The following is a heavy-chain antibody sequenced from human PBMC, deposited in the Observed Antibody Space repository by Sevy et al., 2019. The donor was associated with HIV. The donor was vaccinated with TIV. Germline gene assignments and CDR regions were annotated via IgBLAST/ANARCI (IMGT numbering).Heavy chain of an antibody. CDR2: ITYDGSNK. D-gene: IGHD6-13*01. CDR1: GFTFSSYA. Sequence: GGSLRLSCAASGFTFSSYALHWVRQAPGKGLEWVAVITYDGSNKYHADSVSGRFTIYRDNSKNTRYLQMNSLRAEDKAAYYCARLNSRSWHLSFDYWGQGTMVTVSS. V-gene: IGHV3-30-3*01. J-gene: IGHJ4*02. CDR3: ARLNSRSWHLSFDY.